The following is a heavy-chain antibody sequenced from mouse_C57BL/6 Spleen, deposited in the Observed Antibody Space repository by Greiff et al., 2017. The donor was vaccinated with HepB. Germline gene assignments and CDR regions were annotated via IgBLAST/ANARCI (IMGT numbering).Heavy chain of an antibody. CDR2: INPNNGGT. CDR1: GYTFTDYY. J-gene: IGHJ3*01. V-gene: IGHV1-26*01. Sequence: EVQLQQSGPELVKPGASVKISCKASGYTFTDYYMNWVKQSHGKSLEWIGDINPNNGGTNYNQKFKGTATLTVDKSSSTAYMELRSLTSEDSAVYYCSRWSFAYWGQGTLVTVSA. CDR3: SRWSFAY.